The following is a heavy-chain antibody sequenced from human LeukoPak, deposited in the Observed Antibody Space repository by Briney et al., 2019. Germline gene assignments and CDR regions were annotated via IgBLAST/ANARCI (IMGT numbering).Heavy chain of an antibody. CDR2: IYYSGST. V-gene: IGHV4-59*01. CDR1: GGSISSYY. D-gene: IGHD6-19*01. Sequence: PSETLSLTCTVSGGSISSYYWSWIRQPPGKGLEWIGYIYYSGSTNYNPSLKSRVTISVDTSKNQFSLKLSSVTAADTAVYYCARVIAVAGAFNAFDIWDQGTMVTVSS. J-gene: IGHJ3*02. CDR3: ARVIAVAGAFNAFDI.